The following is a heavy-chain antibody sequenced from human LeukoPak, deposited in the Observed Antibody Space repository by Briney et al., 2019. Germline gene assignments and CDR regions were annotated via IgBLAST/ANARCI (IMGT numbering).Heavy chain of an antibody. V-gene: IGHV1-46*01. J-gene: IGHJ4*02. Sequence: GASVKVSCKASGYTFTSYYMHWVRQAPGQGLEWMGIINPSGGSTSYAQKFQGRVTMTRDMSTSTVYMELSSLRSEDTAVYYCARTSSSGLVGGYYFDYWGQGTLVTVSS. D-gene: IGHD6-19*01. CDR2: INPSGGST. CDR3: ARTSSSGLVGGYYFDY. CDR1: GYTFTSYY.